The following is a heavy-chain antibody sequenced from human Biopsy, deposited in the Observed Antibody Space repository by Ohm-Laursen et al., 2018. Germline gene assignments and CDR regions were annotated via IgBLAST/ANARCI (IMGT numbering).Heavy chain of an antibody. V-gene: IGHV4-59*11. J-gene: IGHJ1*01. CDR3: ARGSNEYGGLYFPH. CDR1: GGSFTGHY. CDR2: ISHTGYT. D-gene: IGHD4-23*01. Sequence: SETLFLTWAVSGGSFTGHYWTWIRQPPGKGLEWIGHISHTGYTSYKSSLKSRVTISLDTSRKHFSLRLTSLAAADTAVYYCARGSNEYGGLYFPHWGQGTLVTVSS.